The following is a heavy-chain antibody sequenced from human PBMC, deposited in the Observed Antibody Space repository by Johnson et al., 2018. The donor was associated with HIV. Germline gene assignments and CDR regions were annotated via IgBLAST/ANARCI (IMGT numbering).Heavy chain of an antibody. CDR2: IWYDGSNK. D-gene: IGHD1-26*01. J-gene: IGHJ3*02. Sequence: QVQLVESGGGVVQPGRSLRLSCAASGFTFSSYGMHWVRQAPGKGLEWVAVIWYDGSNKYYADSVKGRFTISRDNSKNTLYLQMNSLRAEDTAVYYCAKLRVSEGIVGAGREAFEKGGQGTMVNVSS. V-gene: IGHV3-33*06. CDR3: AKLRVSEGIVGAGREAFEK. CDR1: GFTFSSYG.